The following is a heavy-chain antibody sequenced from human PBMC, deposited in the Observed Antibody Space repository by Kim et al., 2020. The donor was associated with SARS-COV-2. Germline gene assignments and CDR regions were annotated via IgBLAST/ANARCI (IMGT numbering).Heavy chain of an antibody. V-gene: IGHV3-21*01. CDR2: ISSSSYI. CDR1: GFTFSSYS. CDR3: ARDPEVIGSSWSLFYYYYYYGMDV. Sequence: GGSLRLSCAASGFTFSSYSMNWVRQAPGKGLEWVSSISSSSYIYYADSVKGRFTISRDNAKNSLYLQMNSLRAEDTAVYYCARDPEVIGSSWSLFYYYYYYGMDVWGQGTTVTVSS. J-gene: IGHJ6*02. D-gene: IGHD6-13*01.